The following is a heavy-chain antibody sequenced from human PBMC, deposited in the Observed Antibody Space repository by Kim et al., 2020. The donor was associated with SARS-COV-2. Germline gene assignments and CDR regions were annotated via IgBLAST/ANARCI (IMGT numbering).Heavy chain of an antibody. J-gene: IGHJ4*02. V-gene: IGHV1-58*01. CDR1: GFTFKDSA. Sequence: SVKVSCKASGFTFKDSALQWVRQARGQRLEWIGWIVAGSGDTKSAQKFQERVTLTRDMSTSTAYMELNSLRFEDTAVYYCAADVLDPLMHWGQGTLVTVSS. D-gene: IGHD2-8*01. CDR3: AADVLDPLMH. CDR2: IVAGSGDT.